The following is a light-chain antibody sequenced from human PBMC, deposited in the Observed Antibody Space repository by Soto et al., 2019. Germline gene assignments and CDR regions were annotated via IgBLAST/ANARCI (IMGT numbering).Light chain of an antibody. CDR2: GAS. CDR3: QQYGSSPQT. J-gene: IGKJ1*01. CDR1: QSVSSSY. Sequence: EIVLTQSPGTLSLSPGERATLSCRASQSVSSSYLAWYQQKPGQAPRLLIYGASSRDTGIPDRFSGSGSGTDFTLTISRLEPEDFAVYYWQQYGSSPQTFGQGTKVEIK. V-gene: IGKV3-20*01.